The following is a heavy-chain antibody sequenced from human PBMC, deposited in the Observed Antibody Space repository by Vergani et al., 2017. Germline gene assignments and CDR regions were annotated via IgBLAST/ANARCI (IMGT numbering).Heavy chain of an antibody. J-gene: IGHJ4*02. D-gene: IGHD6-19*01. CDR1: GGSFSGYY. CDR2: INHSGST. CDR3: ARSQWLYYFDY. Sequence: QVQLQQWGAGLLKPSETLSLTCAVYGGSFSGYYWSWIRQPPGKGLEWIGEINHSGSTNYNPSLKSRVTISVDTSKNRFSLKLSSVTAADTAVYYCARSQWLYYFDYWGQGTLVTVSS. V-gene: IGHV4-34*01.